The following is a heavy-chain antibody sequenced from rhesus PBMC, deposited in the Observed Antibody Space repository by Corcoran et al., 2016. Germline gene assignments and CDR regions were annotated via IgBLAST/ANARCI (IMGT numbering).Heavy chain of an antibody. CDR1: GGPISDRYD. V-gene: IGHV4-147*01. D-gene: IGHD3-16*01. Sequence: QVQLQESGPGLVKPSETLALTCTDSGGPISDRYDWKWIRQPPGKGLEWMGRIYVSGVSTSYIPSLMSRVTISKDPSKNQFSLELRSVTAADTAVYYCAREPHGGSFGFDFWGQGVLVTVST. CDR2: IYVSGVST. J-gene: IGHJ4*01. CDR3: AREPHGGSFGFDF.